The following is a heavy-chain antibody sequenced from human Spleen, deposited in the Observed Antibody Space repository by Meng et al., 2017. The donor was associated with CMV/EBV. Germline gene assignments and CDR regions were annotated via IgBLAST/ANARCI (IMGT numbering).Heavy chain of an antibody. CDR1: TFASSV. J-gene: IGHJ2*01. CDR3: AKDGDFGSGRLSLGYFDL. D-gene: IGHD3-10*01. Sequence: TFASSVMSWVPQAPGNELEWFSVISATCDNTFYTDSVKGRFTISSDNTKNTLYLQMTSLRAEDTALYYCAKDGDFGSGRLSLGYFDLWGRGTLVTVSS. CDR2: ISATCDNT. V-gene: IGHV3-23*01.